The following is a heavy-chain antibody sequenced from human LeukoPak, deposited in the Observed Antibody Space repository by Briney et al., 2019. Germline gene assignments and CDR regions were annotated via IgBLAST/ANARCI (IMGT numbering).Heavy chain of an antibody. CDR3: ARDLNWPGP. J-gene: IGHJ5*02. D-gene: IGHD1-20*01. CDR2: ISPDGSGT. V-gene: IGHV3-74*01. Sequence: GGSLRLSCAASGFTFSTYWMYWVRQAPGKGLMWVSKISPDGSGTTYADSVKGRFTISRDNAKNTLYLQMSSLRAEDTAVYYCARDLNWPGPWGQGSLVTVSS. CDR1: GFTFSTYW.